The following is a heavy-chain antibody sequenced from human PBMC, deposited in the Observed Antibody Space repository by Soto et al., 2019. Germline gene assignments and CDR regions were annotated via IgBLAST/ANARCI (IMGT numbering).Heavy chain of an antibody. D-gene: IGHD2-21*01. Sequence: EVQLLESGGDLVQPGGSLRLSCAASGFTFSNYDMSWVRQAPGKGLEWVSSVSSSGSSTYYADSVKGRFTISRDNSKNTLYLQMSSLGAAATVVYHCARRDCGSGRNCEFGAPAFAYWGQGNLVTVTS. V-gene: IGHV3-23*01. CDR2: VSSSGSST. J-gene: IGHJ4*02. CDR3: ARRDCGSGRNCEFGAPAFAY. CDR1: GFTFSNYD.